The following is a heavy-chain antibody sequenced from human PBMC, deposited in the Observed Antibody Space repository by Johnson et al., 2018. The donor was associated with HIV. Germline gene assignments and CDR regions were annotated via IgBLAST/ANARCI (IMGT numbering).Heavy chain of an antibody. Sequence: MQLVESGGGVVRPGGSLRLSCAASGFIFDDYGMSWVRQAPGKGLEWVSGINWNGGSTGYADSVKGRFTISRDNAKNSLYLQMNSLIVEDTAWYYCARWVDSSVYYPLGFDIWGQGAMVTVSS. D-gene: IGHD3-22*01. CDR1: GFIFDDYG. J-gene: IGHJ3*02. CDR3: ARWVDSSVYYPLGFDI. CDR2: INWNGGST. V-gene: IGHV3-20*04.